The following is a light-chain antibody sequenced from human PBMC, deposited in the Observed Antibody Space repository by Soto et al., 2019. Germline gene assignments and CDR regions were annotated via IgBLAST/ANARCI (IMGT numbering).Light chain of an antibody. CDR1: QGISNW. J-gene: IGKJ4*01. CDR2: TGS. Sequence: DIQMTQSPSSVSASVGDRVSITCRASQGISNWLAWYQQKPGRAPKLLIYTGSSLQSGVPSRFSGTGSGTDFTLTISSLQPEDVATYYCQQANSFPLTFSGGTKVEIK. V-gene: IGKV1-12*01. CDR3: QQANSFPLT.